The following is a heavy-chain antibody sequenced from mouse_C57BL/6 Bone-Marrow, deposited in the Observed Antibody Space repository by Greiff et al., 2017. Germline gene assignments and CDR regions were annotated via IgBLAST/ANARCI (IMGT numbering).Heavy chain of an antibody. J-gene: IGHJ3*01. D-gene: IGHD1-1*01. CDR3: ERWDGSSSFAY. V-gene: IGHV1-69*01. CDR2: IDPSDSYT. CDR1: GYTFTSYW. Sequence: QVQLQQSGAELVMPGASVKLSCKASGYTFTSYWMHWVKQRPGQGLEWIGEIDPSDSYTNYNQKFKGKSTLTVDKSSSTAYMQLSSLTSKDSAVYYCERWDGSSSFAYWGQGALVTVSA.